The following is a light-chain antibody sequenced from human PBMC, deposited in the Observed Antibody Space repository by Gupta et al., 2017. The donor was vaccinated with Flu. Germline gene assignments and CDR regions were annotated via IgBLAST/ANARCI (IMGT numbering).Light chain of an antibody. CDR1: QSVSSN. CDR2: GAF. J-gene: IGKJ5*01. CDR3: QQYDDWPPIT. V-gene: IGKV3-15*01. Sequence: EIVMTQSPDPLSVPPGERATRSWRASQSVSSNLAWYQHKPGLAPRLLIYGAFTRATGIADRFSGSGSGTEFTLTISSLQSEDFAVYYCQQYDDWPPITFGQGTRLEIK.